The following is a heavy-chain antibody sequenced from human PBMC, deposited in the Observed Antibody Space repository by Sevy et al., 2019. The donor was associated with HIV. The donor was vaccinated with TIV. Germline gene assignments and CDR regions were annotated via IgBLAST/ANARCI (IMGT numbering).Heavy chain of an antibody. Sequence: GGSLRLSCAVSGFTFSNYWMSWVRQAPGKGLEWVANINEDRSEKYYVGSVKGRFTISRDNSKNSFYLQMDNLRVEDTALYYCAREGCTRPHDYWGQGTRVTVSS. V-gene: IGHV3-7*03. CDR3: AREGCTRPHDY. CDR1: GFTFSNYW. J-gene: IGHJ4*02. CDR2: INEDRSEK. D-gene: IGHD2-8*01.